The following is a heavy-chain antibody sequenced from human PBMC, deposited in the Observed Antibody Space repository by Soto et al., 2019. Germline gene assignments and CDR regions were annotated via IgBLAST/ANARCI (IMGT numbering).Heavy chain of an antibody. V-gene: IGHV4-59*01. CDR3: AREGISGSYYFDF. Sequence: PSETLSLTCTVSGVSISSYFWSWIRQPPGKGLEWIGYIFYSGSTNYNPSLKSRVTMPLDTSKNQFSLKLVSVTPADTAVYYCAREGISGSYYFDFWGQGTPVTVSS. CDR1: GVSISSYF. J-gene: IGHJ4*02. D-gene: IGHD3-10*01. CDR2: IFYSGST.